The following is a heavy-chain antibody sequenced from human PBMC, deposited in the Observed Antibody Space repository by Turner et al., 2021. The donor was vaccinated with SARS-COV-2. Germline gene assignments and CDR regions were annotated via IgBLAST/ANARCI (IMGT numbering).Heavy chain of an antibody. J-gene: IGHJ5*02. CDR2: IYYSGST. V-gene: IGHV4-39*01. CDR3: ASETRYCSGRGWFDP. Sequence: QLQLQESGPGLVKPSETLSPTCTVSGGSISSSSYYWGWIRQPPGKGLEWIGSIYYSGSTYYNPYLKSRVTISVDTSKNQFSLKLSSVTAADTAVYDCASETRYCSGRGWFDPWGQGTLVTVSS. D-gene: IGHD3-10*02. CDR1: GGSISSSSYY.